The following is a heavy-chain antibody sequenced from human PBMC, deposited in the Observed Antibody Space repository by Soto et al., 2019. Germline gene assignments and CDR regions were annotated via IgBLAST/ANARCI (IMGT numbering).Heavy chain of an antibody. CDR3: ASRSSGSYYIVPYYYGMDV. CDR1: GYSFTIYW. V-gene: IGHV5-10-1*01. D-gene: IGHD3-10*01. J-gene: IGHJ6*02. Sequence: GESLKISCKGSGYSFTIYWISWVRQMPGKGLEWMGRIDPSDSYTNYSPSFQGHVTISADKSISTAYLQWSSLKASDTAMYYCASRSSGSYYIVPYYYGMDVWGQGTTVTVSS. CDR2: IDPSDSYT.